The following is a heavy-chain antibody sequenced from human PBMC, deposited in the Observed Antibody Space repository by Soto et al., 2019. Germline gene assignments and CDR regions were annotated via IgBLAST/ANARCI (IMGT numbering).Heavy chain of an antibody. Sequence: GGSLRLSCAASGFSFSTHSMHWVRQAPGKGLEWVAVISYDGTNKYYADFVKGRFTISRDNSKNTLYLQMISLRAEDTAVYYCAKSFYDKSGYYGLLDYWGQGTLVTVPS. V-gene: IGHV3-30*18. D-gene: IGHD3-22*01. CDR1: GFSFSTHS. J-gene: IGHJ4*02. CDR2: ISYDGTNK. CDR3: AKSFYDKSGYYGLLDY.